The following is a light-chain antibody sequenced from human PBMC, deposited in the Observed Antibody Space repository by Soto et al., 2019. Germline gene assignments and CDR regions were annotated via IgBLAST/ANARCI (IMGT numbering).Light chain of an antibody. V-gene: IGLV1-44*01. CDR1: TSNIGTNA. CDR2: NDN. J-gene: IGLJ3*02. Sequence: SVLSQSPSASGTPGQRVTISCSGRTSNIGTNAVNWYHQLPGTAPRLVLYNDNQRPSGVPDRFSGSRSGTSASLAISGLQSEDEADYYCATWDDSLNGWVFGGWTKVTVL. CDR3: ATWDDSLNGWV.